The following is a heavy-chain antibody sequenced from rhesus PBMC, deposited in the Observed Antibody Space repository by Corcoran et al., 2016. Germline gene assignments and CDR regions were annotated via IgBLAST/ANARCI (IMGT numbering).Heavy chain of an antibody. CDR1: GYTVTDYY. V-gene: IGHV1-111*02. J-gene: IGHJ4*01. Sequence: EVQLVQSGAEVKKPGASVKISCKASGYTVTDYYLHWLRQAPGKGLEWMGRVDPAGCESNPAQRFQGRVPITADTSPDTAYMEPRRLRSEDTAVYYCATQGYVDYWGRGVLVSVSS. CDR3: ATQGYVDY. CDR2: VDPAGCES.